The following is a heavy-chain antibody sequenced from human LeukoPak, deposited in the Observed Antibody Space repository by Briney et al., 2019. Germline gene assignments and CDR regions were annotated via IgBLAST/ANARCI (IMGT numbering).Heavy chain of an antibody. D-gene: IGHD1-26*01. CDR1: GFTFSSYW. CDR2: INSDGSST. V-gene: IGHV3-74*01. J-gene: IGHJ4*02. CDR3: ARDRYSGVADY. Sequence: GGSLRLSCAASGFTFSSYWMHWVRQAPGKGLVWVSRINSDGSSTSYADSVKGRFTISRDNSKNTLYLQMNSLRAEDTAVYYCARDRYSGVADYWGQGTLVTVSS.